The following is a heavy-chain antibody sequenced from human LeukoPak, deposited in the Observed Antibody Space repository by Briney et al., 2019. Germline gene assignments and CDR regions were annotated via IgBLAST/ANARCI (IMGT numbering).Heavy chain of an antibody. D-gene: IGHD3-22*01. CDR2: ISYDGSNA. J-gene: IGHJ6*02. Sequence: GGSLRLSCAASGFTFSSYGMHWVRQAPGEGLEWVALISYDGSNAYYADSVKGRFTISRDNSKNTVFLQMISLRAEDTAVYYCAKGFDYYYDSSQYYYGMDVWGQGTTVTVS. V-gene: IGHV3-30*18. CDR3: AKGFDYYYDSSQYYYGMDV. CDR1: GFTFSSYG.